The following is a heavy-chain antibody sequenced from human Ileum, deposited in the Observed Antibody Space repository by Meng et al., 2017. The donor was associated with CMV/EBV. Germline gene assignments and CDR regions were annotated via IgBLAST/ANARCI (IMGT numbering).Heavy chain of an antibody. V-gene: IGHV3-7*01. CDR2: INQGGSEE. D-gene: IGHD6-25*01. J-gene: IGHJ4*02. CDR3: ARPSFSSGYY. CDR1: GFTFSSYW. Sequence: GESLKISCAASGFTFSSYWMSWVRQAPGKGLEWVANINQGGSEEYYVDSVKGRFTISRDNAKNSLYLQMNSLRVEDTAVYYCARPSFSSGYYWGQGTLVTVSS.